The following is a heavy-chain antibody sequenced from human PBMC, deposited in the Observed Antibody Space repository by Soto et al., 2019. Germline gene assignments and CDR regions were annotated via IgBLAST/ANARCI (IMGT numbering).Heavy chain of an antibody. CDR2: INHSGST. CDR3: ASRYSSDRRSDY. CDR1: GGSFSGYY. J-gene: IGHJ4*02. D-gene: IGHD6-19*01. Sequence: SETLSLTCAVYGGSFSGYYWSWIRQPPGKGLEWIGEINHSGSTNYNPSLKSRVTISVDTSKNQFSLKLSSVTAADTAVYYCASRYSSDRRSDYWGQGTLVTVSS. V-gene: IGHV4-34*01.